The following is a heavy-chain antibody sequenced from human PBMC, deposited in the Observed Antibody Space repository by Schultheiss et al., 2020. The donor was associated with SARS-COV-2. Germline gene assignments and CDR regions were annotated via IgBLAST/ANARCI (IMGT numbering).Heavy chain of an antibody. Sequence: GGSLRLSCAASGFTFSSYSMNWVRQAPGKGLEWVSSITGGGDDTYYADSVKGRFTISRDNSKNTLYLQMGSLRAEDMAVYYCARWRAALDYWGQGTLVTVSS. CDR3: ARWRAALDY. D-gene: IGHD2-15*01. CDR1: GFTFSSYS. V-gene: IGHV3-21*01. J-gene: IGHJ4*02. CDR2: ITGGGDDT.